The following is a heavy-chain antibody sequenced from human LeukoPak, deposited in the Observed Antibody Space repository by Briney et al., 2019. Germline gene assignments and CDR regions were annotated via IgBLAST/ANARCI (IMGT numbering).Heavy chain of an antibody. CDR3: ARDSVPTTYYYDSSGSPAFDP. V-gene: IGHV1-46*01. J-gene: IGHJ5*02. D-gene: IGHD3-22*01. CDR2: INPSGGST. Sequence: ASVKVSCKASGYTFTSYFMHWVRQAPGQGLEWMGIINPSGGSTSYAQKFQGRVTMTSDTSTGTVYMELSSLRSEDTAVYYCARDSVPTTYYYDSSGSPAFDPWGQGTLVTVSS. CDR1: GYTFTSYF.